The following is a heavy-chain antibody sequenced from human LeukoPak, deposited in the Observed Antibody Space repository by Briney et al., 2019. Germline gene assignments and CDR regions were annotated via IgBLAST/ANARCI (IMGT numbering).Heavy chain of an antibody. CDR1: GFTFSSYA. CDR2: ISGSGGST. Sequence: PGGSLRLSCAASGFTFSSYAMSWVRQAPGKGLEWVSAISGSGGSTYYADSVKGRFTISRDNSKDTLYLQMNSLRAEDTAVYYCAKAPGRGTFHFDYWGQGTLVTVSS. V-gene: IGHV3-23*01. D-gene: IGHD1-1*01. CDR3: AKAPGRGTFHFDY. J-gene: IGHJ4*02.